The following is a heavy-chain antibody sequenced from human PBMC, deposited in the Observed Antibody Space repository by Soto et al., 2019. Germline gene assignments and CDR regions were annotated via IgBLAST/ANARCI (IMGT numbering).Heavy chain of an antibody. Sequence: GGSLRLSCVVSGFTFRDSFMSWIRQAPGKGLEWISYIGSHGSTIYYADSVKGRFTISRDNTKNSLFLQMDSLRVDDTAVYYCARNRAPTNWFGPWGQGTLVTVSS. CDR2: IGSHGSTI. J-gene: IGHJ5*02. V-gene: IGHV3-11*01. CDR1: GFTFRDSF. CDR3: ARNRAPTNWFGP.